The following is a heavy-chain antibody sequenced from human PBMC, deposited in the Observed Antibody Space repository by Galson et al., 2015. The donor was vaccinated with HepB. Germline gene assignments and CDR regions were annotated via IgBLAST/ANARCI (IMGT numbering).Heavy chain of an antibody. CDR1: AFNFSGWG. CDR2: IKSKTDSYAT. Sequence: LRLCCEGHAFNFSGWGLPWVRQASGKGLEWVGRIKSKTDSYATTYAVSLKGRFTISRDDSKNTAYLQMNSLKTEDTAVYYCTSQTTVGHWGQGTLVTVSS. J-gene: IGHJ4*02. V-gene: IGHV3-73*01. D-gene: IGHD4-23*01. CDR3: TSQTTVGH.